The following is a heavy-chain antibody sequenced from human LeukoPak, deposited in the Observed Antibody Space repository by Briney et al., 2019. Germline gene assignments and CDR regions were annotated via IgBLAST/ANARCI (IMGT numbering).Heavy chain of an antibody. CDR3: ARGGGGLRYFDWLSTGAVYFDY. J-gene: IGHJ4*02. D-gene: IGHD3-9*01. CDR1: GGSISSYY. Sequence: SETLSLTCSVSGGSISSYYWSWIRQPPGKGLEWIGYIYYSGSTNYNPSLKSRVTISVDTSKNQFSLKLSSVTAADTAVYYCARGGGGLRYFDWLSTGAVYFDYWGQGTLVTVSS. CDR2: IYYSGST. V-gene: IGHV4-59*01.